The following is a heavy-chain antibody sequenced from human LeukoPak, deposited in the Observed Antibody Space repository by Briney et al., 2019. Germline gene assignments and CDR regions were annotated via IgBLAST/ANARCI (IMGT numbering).Heavy chain of an antibody. CDR1: GGTFSSYA. J-gene: IGHJ3*02. CDR3: AAHLAAAGHPEDVVAFDI. CDR2: IIPIFGTA. Sequence: GASVKVSCKASGGTFSSYAISWVRQAPGQGLEWMGGIIPIFGTAIYAQKFQGRVTMTEDTSTDTAYMELSSLRSEDTAVYYCAAHLAAAGHPEDVVAFDIWGQGTMVTVS. V-gene: IGHV1-69*06. D-gene: IGHD6-13*01.